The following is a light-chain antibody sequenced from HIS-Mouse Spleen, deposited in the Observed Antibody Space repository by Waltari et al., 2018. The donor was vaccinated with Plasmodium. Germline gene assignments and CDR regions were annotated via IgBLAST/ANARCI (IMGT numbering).Light chain of an antibody. Sequence: SYELTQPPSVSVSPGQTAWIPCSGAAWPKKYAYWYQQKSGQAPVLVIYEDSKRPSGIPERFSGSSSGTMATLTISGAQVEDEADYYCYSTDSSGNHRVFGGGTKLTVL. CDR2: EDS. CDR3: YSTDSSGNHRV. V-gene: IGLV3-10*01. J-gene: IGLJ3*02. CDR1: AWPKKY.